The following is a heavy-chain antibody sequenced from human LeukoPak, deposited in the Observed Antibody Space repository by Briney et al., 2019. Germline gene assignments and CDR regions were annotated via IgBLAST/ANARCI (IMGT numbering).Heavy chain of an antibody. CDR1: GFTFSAHD. CDR2: ISSNGGST. V-gene: IGHV3-64*01. J-gene: IGHJ4*02. Sequence: GGSLRLSCGASGFTFSAHDMHWVRQAPGMGLEYVSAISSNGGSTYYANSVKGRFTISRDNSKSTLYLQMGSLRAEDMAVYYCARGFMDSSGYYFRTWGQGTLVTVSS. D-gene: IGHD3-22*01. CDR3: ARGFMDSSGYYFRT.